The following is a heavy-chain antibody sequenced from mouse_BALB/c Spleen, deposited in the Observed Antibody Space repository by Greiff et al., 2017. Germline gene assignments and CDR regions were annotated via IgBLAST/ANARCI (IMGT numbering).Heavy chain of an antibody. Sequence: EVQLQESGGGLVQPGGSLRLSCATSGFTFTDYYMSWVRQPPGKALEWLGFIRNKANGYTTEYSASVKGRFTISRDNSQSILYLQMNTLRAEDSATYYCARDTAYSYFDYWGQGTTLTVSS. V-gene: IGHV7-3*02. CDR1: GFTFTDYY. CDR3: ARDTAYSYFDY. D-gene: IGHD2-10*01. CDR2: IRNKANGYTT. J-gene: IGHJ2*01.